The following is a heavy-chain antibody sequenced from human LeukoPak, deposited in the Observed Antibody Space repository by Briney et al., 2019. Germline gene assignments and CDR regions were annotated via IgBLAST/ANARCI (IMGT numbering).Heavy chain of an antibody. V-gene: IGHV1-2*02. CDR2: ISAYNGNT. CDR3: ARAAYYYDSSGITGDAFDI. Sequence: ASVKVSCKVSGYTVTELSMHWVRQAPGQGLEWMGWISAYNGNTNYAQKFQGRVTMTRDTSISTAYMELSRLRSDDTAVYYCARAAYYYDSSGITGDAFDIWGQGTMVTVSS. J-gene: IGHJ3*02. CDR1: GYTVTELS. D-gene: IGHD3-22*01.